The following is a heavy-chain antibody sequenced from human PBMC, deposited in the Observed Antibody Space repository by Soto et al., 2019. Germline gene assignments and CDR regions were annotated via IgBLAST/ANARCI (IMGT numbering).Heavy chain of an antibody. J-gene: IGHJ6*03. CDR3: AHSYSSGWWEGYYYYYMDV. CDR2: IYWDDDK. CDR1: GFSLSTSGVG. V-gene: IGHV2-5*02. D-gene: IGHD6-19*01. Sequence: SGPTLVKPTQTLTLTCTFSGFSLSTSGVGVGWIRQPPGKALEWLALIYWDDDKRYSPSLKSRLTITKDTSKNQVVLTMTNMDPVDTATYYCAHSYSSGWWEGYYYYYMDVWGKGTTVTVSS.